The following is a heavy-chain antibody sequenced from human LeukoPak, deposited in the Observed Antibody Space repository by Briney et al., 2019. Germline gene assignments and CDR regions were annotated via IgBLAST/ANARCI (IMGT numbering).Heavy chain of an antibody. CDR1: GYSFTSYW. Sequence: GESLKISCQGSGYSFTSYWIGWVRQMPGRGLEWMGIIYPGDSDTRYSPSFQGQVTISADKSISTAYLQWSSLKASDTAMYYCARRGYCSGGSCYEYYFDYWGQGTLVTVSS. CDR2: IYPGDSDT. V-gene: IGHV5-51*01. CDR3: ARRGYCSGGSCYEYYFDY. J-gene: IGHJ4*02. D-gene: IGHD2-15*01.